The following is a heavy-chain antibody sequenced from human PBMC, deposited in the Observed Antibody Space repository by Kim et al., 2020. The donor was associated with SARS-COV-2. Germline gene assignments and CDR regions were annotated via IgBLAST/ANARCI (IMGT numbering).Heavy chain of an antibody. Sequence: SETLSLTCTVSGGSISSSGFYWGWIRRPPGKGLDWIGSIYYRGTTFYKPSLRSRVTMSVDTSKNQLSLRLSSVTAADTAVYYCARLNFKVGTADYWGQGTLVTVSS. CDR1: GGSISSSGFY. CDR3: ARLNFKVGTADY. V-gene: IGHV4-39*01. CDR2: IYYRGTT. J-gene: IGHJ4*02. D-gene: IGHD1-26*01.